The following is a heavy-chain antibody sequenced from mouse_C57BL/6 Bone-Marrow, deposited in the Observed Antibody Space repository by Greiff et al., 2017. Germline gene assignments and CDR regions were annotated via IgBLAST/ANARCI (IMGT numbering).Heavy chain of an antibody. D-gene: IGHD2-1*01. J-gene: IGHJ4*01. CDR3: AGGNYSYYYAMD. Sequence: VQLQQPGAELVKPGASVKLSCKASGYTFTSYWMQWVKQRPGQGLEWIGEIDPSDSYTNYNQKFKGKATLTVDKSTSTDYMQLSSLTSEDAAVYYCAGGNYSYYYAMD. V-gene: IGHV1-50*01. CDR2: IDPSDSYT. CDR1: GYTFTSYW.